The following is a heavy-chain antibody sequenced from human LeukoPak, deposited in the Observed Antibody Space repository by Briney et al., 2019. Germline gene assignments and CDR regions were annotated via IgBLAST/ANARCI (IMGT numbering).Heavy chain of an antibody. CDR1: GGSFSGYY. V-gene: IGHV4-34*01. D-gene: IGHD6-19*01. J-gene: IGHJ4*02. CDR3: ARAASVRGWYVAY. CDR2: INHSGST. Sequence: SETLSLTCAVYGGSFSGYYWSWIRQPPGKGLEWIGEINHSGSTNYNPSLKSRVTISVDTSKNQFYLKLSSVTAADTAVYYCARAASVRGWYVAYWGQGTLVTVSS.